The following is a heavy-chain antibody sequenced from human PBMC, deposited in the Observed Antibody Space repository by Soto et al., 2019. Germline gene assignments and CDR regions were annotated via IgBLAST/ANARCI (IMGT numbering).Heavy chain of an antibody. J-gene: IGHJ5*02. CDR3: ARSSGGNFGIIIEGSNWFDP. CDR1: GDTFTSYY. CDR2: INPHGGST. D-gene: IGHD3-3*01. Sequence: QVQLVQSGAEVKRPGASVKVSCKAPGDTFTSYYLNWVRQAPGQGLEWMGVINPHGGSTKYAQKFHGRITMTRDTSRITVYMELSSLRSDDTAIYYCARSSGGNFGIIIEGSNWFDPWGQGTLVTVSS. V-gene: IGHV1-46*01.